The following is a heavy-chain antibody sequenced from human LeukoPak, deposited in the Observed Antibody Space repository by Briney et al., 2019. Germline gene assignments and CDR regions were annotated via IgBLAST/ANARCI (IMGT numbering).Heavy chain of an antibody. CDR1: GVPFTGYY. Sequence: KPSETLSLTCAVYGVPFTGYYWTWVRQPPGKGLEWIGEINHSGSTNYNPSLKSRVTISADTSKNQFSLKMNSVTAADTAVYYCARRRDGSYYYYYYVDVWGKGTTVTISS. CDR2: INHSGST. J-gene: IGHJ6*03. V-gene: IGHV4-34*01. CDR3: ARRRDGSYYYYYYVDV.